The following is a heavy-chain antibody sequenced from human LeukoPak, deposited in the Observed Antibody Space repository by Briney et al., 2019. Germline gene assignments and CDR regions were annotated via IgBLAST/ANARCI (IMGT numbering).Heavy chain of an antibody. CDR1: GFTFSAYN. V-gene: IGHV3-21*01. J-gene: IGHJ4*02. CDR3: ARDNSSGWLDY. CDR2: ITTSSTYM. Sequence: GGSLRLSCAASGFTFSAYNMNWVRRTPGKGLEWVSSITTSSTYMFYADSVRGRFTISRDNAENSLYLQMNSLRDEDTAVYYCARDNSSGWLDYWGQGTLVTVSS. D-gene: IGHD6-19*01.